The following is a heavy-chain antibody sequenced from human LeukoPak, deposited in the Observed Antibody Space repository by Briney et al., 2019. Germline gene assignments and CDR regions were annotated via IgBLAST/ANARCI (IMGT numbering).Heavy chain of an antibody. CDR3: AAPGASGFVGNFWSGPLDF. J-gene: IGHJ4*02. V-gene: IGHV1-46*01. CDR1: GYSFTSHY. CDR2: INPSAGST. D-gene: IGHD3-3*01. Sequence: ASVKVSCRASGYSFTSHYMHWVRQAPGQGLEWMGIINPSAGSTSYPQKFQGRVTMTRDTSTSTVYMELSSLRSEDTAVYYCAAPGASGFVGNFWSGPLDFWGQGTQITVSS.